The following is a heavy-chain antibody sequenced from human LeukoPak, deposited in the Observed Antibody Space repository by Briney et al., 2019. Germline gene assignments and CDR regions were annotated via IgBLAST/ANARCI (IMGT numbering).Heavy chain of an antibody. V-gene: IGHV3-30*02. Sequence: GGSLRLSCAASGFTFSSYGMHWVRQAPGKGLEWVAFIRYDGSNKYYADSVKGRFTISRDNSKNTLYLQMNSLRAEDTAVYYCARDRLLWFGELARSVDYWGQGTLVTVSS. J-gene: IGHJ4*02. CDR3: ARDRLLWFGELARSVDY. D-gene: IGHD3-10*01. CDR1: GFTFSSYG. CDR2: IRYDGSNK.